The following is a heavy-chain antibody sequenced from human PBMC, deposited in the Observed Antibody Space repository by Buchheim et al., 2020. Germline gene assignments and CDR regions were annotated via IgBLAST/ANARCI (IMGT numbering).Heavy chain of an antibody. CDR1: GFTFSSYA. CDR3: ARGPGVGATDY. Sequence: QVQLVESGGGVVQPGRSLRLSCAASGFTFSSYAMHWVRQAPGKGLEWVAVISYDGSNKYYADSVKGRFTISRDNSKNTLYLQMNSLRAEDTAVYYCARGPGVGATDYWGQGTL. CDR2: ISYDGSNK. J-gene: IGHJ4*02. V-gene: IGHV3-30-3*01. D-gene: IGHD1-26*01.